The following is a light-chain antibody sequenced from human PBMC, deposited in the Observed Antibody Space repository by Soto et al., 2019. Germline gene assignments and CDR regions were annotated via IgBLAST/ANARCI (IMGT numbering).Light chain of an antibody. CDR2: GAS. Sequence: EIVMMQSPATLSVSPGERATLSCRASQSVSSNLAWYQQKPGQAPRLIIYGASTRATDIPGRSSGSGSGTEFTLTISSLQSEDLAVYYCQQYDNWPPYTFGQGTKLEIK. J-gene: IGKJ2*01. CDR1: QSVSSN. V-gene: IGKV3-15*01. CDR3: QQYDNWPPYT.